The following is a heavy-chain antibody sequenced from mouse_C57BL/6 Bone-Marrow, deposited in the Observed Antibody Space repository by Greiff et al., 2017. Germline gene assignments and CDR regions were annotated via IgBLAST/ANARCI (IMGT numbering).Heavy chain of an antibody. CDR1: GYTFTGYW. CDR2: ILPGSGST. J-gene: IGHJ1*03. CDR3: AREDYDGSSYRWYFDV. D-gene: IGHD1-1*01. Sequence: QVQLQQSGAELMKPGASVKLSCKATGYTFTGYWIEWVKQRPGHGLEWIGEILPGSGSTNYNEKFKGKATFTADTSSNTAYMQLSSLTTEDSDIYYCAREDYDGSSYRWYFDVWGTGTTVTVSS. V-gene: IGHV1-9*01.